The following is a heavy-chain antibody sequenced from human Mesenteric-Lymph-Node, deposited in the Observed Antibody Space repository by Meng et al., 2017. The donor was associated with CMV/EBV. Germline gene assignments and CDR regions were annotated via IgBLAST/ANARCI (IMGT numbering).Heavy chain of an antibody. Sequence: GGSLRLSCAASGFTFSSYEMNWVRQAPGKGLELVSYISGSGSPIYYADSVKGRFTISRDNAKNSLYLQMNSLRAEDTAVYYCARDRGGYAYGYRPIDAFDIWGQGTMVTVSS. V-gene: IGHV3-48*03. J-gene: IGHJ3*02. D-gene: IGHD5-12*01. CDR2: ISGSGSPI. CDR1: GFTFSSYE. CDR3: ARDRGGYAYGYRPIDAFDI.